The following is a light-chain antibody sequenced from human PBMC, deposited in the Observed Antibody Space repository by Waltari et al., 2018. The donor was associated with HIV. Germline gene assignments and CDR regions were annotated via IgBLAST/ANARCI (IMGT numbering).Light chain of an antibody. CDR2: GAS. CDR3: QQYRRSPLT. J-gene: IGKJ4*01. Sequence: EIVLTQSPGTPSLSPGEGATLSCRASQSVNNNLAWYQQKPGQTPTLLIYGASSRATGIPERFSGGGSGTDFTLTITGLKPEDFAVYYCQQYRRSPLTFGGGTKVEIK. V-gene: IGKV3-20*01. CDR1: QSVNNN.